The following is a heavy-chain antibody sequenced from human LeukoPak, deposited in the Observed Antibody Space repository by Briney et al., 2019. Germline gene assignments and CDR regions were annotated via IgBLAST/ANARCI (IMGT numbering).Heavy chain of an antibody. CDR3: AKEERLRFGAMYLDN. J-gene: IGHJ4*02. D-gene: IGHD3-10*01. CDR1: GFTFSSYG. Sequence: GGSLRLSCAASGFTFSSYGINWVRQAPGKGLEWVSGISGSGGFTYADSVKGRFTISRDNSNNTLSLQMNSLRAEDTAIYYCAKEERLRFGAMYLDNWGQGTLVTVSS. CDR2: ISGSGGFT. V-gene: IGHV3-23*01.